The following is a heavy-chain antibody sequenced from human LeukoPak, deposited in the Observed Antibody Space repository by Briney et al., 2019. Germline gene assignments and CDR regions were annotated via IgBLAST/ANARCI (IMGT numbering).Heavy chain of an antibody. D-gene: IGHD6-13*01. CDR3: ARVEVTYSSSWYNAFDI. Sequence: EGSLRLSCAASGFTFSSYAMHWVRQAPGKGLEYVSAISSNGGSTYYANSVKGRFTISRDNSKNTLYLQMGSLRAEDMAVYYCARVEVTYSSSWYNAFDIWGQGTMVTVSS. CDR1: GFTFSSYA. V-gene: IGHV3-64*01. J-gene: IGHJ3*02. CDR2: ISSNGGST.